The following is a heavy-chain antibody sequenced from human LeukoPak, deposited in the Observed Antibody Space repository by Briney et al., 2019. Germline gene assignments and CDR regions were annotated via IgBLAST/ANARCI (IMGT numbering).Heavy chain of an antibody. Sequence: SETLSLTCAVYGGSFSGHYWSWIRQPPGKGLEWIAEINHSGITNYNPSLKSRLTISVDTSKNQFSLRLSSVTAADTAVYYCARDQGDGYNYWGQGTLVTVSS. CDR2: INHSGIT. J-gene: IGHJ4*02. D-gene: IGHD5-24*01. CDR3: ARDQGDGYNY. V-gene: IGHV4-34*01. CDR1: GGSFSGHY.